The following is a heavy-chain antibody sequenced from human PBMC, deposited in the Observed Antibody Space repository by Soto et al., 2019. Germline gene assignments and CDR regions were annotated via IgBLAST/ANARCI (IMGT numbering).Heavy chain of an antibody. V-gene: IGHV1-18*01. D-gene: IGHD3-22*01. CDR1: GYTFTSYG. J-gene: IGHJ4*02. CDR2: ISAYNGNT. Sequence: QVQLVQSGAEVKKPGASVKVSCKASGYTFTSYGISWVRQAPGQGLEWMGWISAYNGNTNYAQKLQGRVTMTTDTSTSTAYMALRSRRTADTAGNYWARGGGGYDSSGPDYWGQGTLVTVSS. CDR3: ARGGGGYDSSGPDY.